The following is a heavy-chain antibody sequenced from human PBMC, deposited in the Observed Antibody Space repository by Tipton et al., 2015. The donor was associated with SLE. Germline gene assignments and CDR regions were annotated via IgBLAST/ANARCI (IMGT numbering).Heavy chain of an antibody. J-gene: IGHJ4*02. CDR1: GGSVSTSRYY. D-gene: IGHD3-10*01. CDR2: IFFNGNT. CDR3: ARTEQGTGIYYRLVFEI. Sequence: TLSLTCTVSGGSVSTSRYYWGWIRQPPGQGLEWIGNIFFNGNTYYTPSLKSRATISIDMSRNQFSLRLSSVTAADTAVYYCARTEQGTGIYYRLVFEIWGQGTLVTVSS. V-gene: IGHV4-39*07.